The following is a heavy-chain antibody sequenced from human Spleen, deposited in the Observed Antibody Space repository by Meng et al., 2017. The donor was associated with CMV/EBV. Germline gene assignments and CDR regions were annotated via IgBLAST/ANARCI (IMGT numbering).Heavy chain of an antibody. CDR3: ARGLVGATPRAFDY. Sequence: SETLSLTCTVSGGSVSSGSYYWSWIRQPPGKGLEWIGYIYYSGSTNYNPSLKSRVTISVDTSKNQFSLKLSSVTAADTAVYYCARGLVGATPRAFDYWGQGTLVTVSS. CDR1: GGSVSSGSYY. J-gene: IGHJ4*02. CDR2: IYYSGST. D-gene: IGHD1-26*01. V-gene: IGHV4-61*01.